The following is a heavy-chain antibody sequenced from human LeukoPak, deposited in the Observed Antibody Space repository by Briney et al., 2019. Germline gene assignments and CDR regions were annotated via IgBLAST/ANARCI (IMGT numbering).Heavy chain of an antibody. Sequence: ASVKVSCKASGYTVTSYYMHWVRQAPGQGLEWMGIINPSGGGTSYAQKFQGRVTMTRDTSTSTVCMELSSLRSEDTAVYYCARSFHFYYFDYWGQGTLVTVSS. CDR1: GYTVTSYY. J-gene: IGHJ4*02. CDR3: ARSFHFYYFDY. D-gene: IGHD3-16*02. V-gene: IGHV1-46*01. CDR2: INPSGGGT.